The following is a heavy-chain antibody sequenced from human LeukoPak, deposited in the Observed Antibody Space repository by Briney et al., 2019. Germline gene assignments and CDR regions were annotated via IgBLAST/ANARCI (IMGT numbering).Heavy chain of an antibody. D-gene: IGHD3-3*01. CDR3: ASGPRTDDFWSGYYSYYYYYMDV. J-gene: IGHJ6*03. CDR2: IIPIFGTA. CDR1: GGTFSSYA. Sequence: SVKVSCKASGGTFSSYAISWVRQAPGQGLEWMGGIIPIFGTANYAQKFQGRVTITTDESTSTAYMELSSLRSEDTAVYYCASGPRTDDFWSGYYSYYYYYMDVWGKGTTVTVSS. V-gene: IGHV1-69*05.